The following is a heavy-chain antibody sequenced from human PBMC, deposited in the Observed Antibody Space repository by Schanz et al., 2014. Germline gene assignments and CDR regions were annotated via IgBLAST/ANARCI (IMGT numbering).Heavy chain of an antibody. CDR2: FNDGGVNK. D-gene: IGHD2-21*01. J-gene: IGHJ3*02. CDR3: ARDGYSVVVISPTESFDI. V-gene: IGHV3-23*01. CDR1: GFSLDIFA. Sequence: EVHLLESGGGLVEPGGSLRLSCATSGFSLDIFAVSWVRQAPGKGLEWVSSFNDGGVNKYYADSVKSRFTISRDNSRNTLYLQMNSLRAEDTAVYYCARDGYSVVVISPTESFDIWGQGTMVTVSP.